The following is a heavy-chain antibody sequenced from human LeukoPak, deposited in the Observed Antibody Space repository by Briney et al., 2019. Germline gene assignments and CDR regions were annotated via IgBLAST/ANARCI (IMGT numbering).Heavy chain of an antibody. D-gene: IGHD6-6*01. CDR1: GFTFSDYY. CDR3: ARLLYSSSSRGYHYGMDV. V-gene: IGHV3-11*04. CDR2: ISSSGSTI. Sequence: GGSLKLSCAASGFTFSDYYMSWIRQAPGKGLEWVSYISSSGSTIYYADSVKGRFTISRDNAKNSLYLQMNSLRAEDTAVYYCARLLYSSSSRGYHYGMDVWGQGTTVTVSS. J-gene: IGHJ6*02.